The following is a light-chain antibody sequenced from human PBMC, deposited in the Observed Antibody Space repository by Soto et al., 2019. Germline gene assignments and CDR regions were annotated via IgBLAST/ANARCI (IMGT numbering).Light chain of an antibody. CDR3: ASYTTSSTYV. CDR2: DVS. Sequence: QLVLTQPASVSGSPGQSIAISCTGTSSDVGAFNYVSWYQQHPGKAPKFMIFDVSSRPSGVSDRFSGSKSGNTASLTISGLQTEDEADYYCASYTTSSTYVFGTGTKLTVL. V-gene: IGLV2-14*03. CDR1: SSDVGAFNY. J-gene: IGLJ1*01.